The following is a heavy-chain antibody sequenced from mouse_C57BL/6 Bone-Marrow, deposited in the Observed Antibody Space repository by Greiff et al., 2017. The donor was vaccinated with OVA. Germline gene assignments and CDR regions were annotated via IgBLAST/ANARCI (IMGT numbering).Heavy chain of an antibody. D-gene: IGHD3-2*02. J-gene: IGHJ4*01. V-gene: IGHV1-69*01. CDR2: IDPSDSYT. CDR3: ARRRAQARAMDY. CDR1: GYTFTSYW. Sequence: QVQLQQPGAELVMPGASVKLSCKASGYTFTSYWMHWVKQRPGQGLEWIGEIDPSDSYTNYNQKFKGKSTLTVDKSSSTAYMQRSSLTSEDSAVYYCARRRAQARAMDYWGQGTSVTVSS.